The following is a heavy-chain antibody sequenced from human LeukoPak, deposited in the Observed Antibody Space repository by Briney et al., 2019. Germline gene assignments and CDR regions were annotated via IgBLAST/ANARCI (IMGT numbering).Heavy chain of an antibody. J-gene: IGHJ4*02. V-gene: IGHV3-74*01. CDR1: GFTFSNYW. D-gene: IGHD6-13*01. CDR3: ARGLSSSWQYFDY. CDR2: INTDGSNT. Sequence: GGSLRLSCAAPGFTFSNYWMHWVRQAPGKGLEWVSRINTDGSNTRYADSVKGRFTISRDNAKNSVYLEMNSLRAEDTAVYYCARGLSSSWQYFDYWGQGTLVTVSS.